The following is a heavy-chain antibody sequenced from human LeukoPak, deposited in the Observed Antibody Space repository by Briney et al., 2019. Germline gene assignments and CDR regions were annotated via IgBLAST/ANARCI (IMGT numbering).Heavy chain of an antibody. CDR1: GYSFTSYW. J-gene: IGHJ3*02. V-gene: IGHV5-51*01. CDR3: ARRIGYSSGWYPGGAFDI. Sequence: GESLKISCKGSGYSFTSYWIGWVRQMPGKGLEWMGIIYPGDSDTRYGPSFQGQVTILADKSISTAYLQWSSLKASDTAMYYCARRIGYSSGWYPGGAFDIWGQGTMVTVSS. CDR2: IYPGDSDT. D-gene: IGHD6-19*01.